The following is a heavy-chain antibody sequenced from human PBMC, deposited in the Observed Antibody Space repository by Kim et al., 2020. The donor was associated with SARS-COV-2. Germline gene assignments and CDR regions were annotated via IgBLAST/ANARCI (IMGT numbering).Heavy chain of an antibody. CDR3: VSSRKQPGLRFLEWLFNWFDP. J-gene: IGHJ5*02. CDR1: GGSISSSSYY. D-gene: IGHD3-3*01. CDR2: IYYSGST. V-gene: IGHV4-39*01. Sequence: SETLSLTCTVSGGSISSSSYYWGWIRQPPGKGLEWIGSIYYSGSTYYNPSLKSRVTISVDTSKNQFSLKLSSVTAADTAVYYCVSSRKQPGLRFLEWLFNWFDPWGQGTLVTVSS.